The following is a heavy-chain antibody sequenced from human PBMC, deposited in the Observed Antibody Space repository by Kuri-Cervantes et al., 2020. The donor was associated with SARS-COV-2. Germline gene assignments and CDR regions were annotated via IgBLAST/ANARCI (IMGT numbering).Heavy chain of an antibody. CDR1: GYSISSGYY. J-gene: IGHJ4*02. Sequence: GSLRLSCAVSGYSISSGYYWGWIRQPPGKGLEWIGSIYHSGSTYYNPSLKSRVTISVDTSKNQFSLKLSSVTAADTAVYYCARSHGSGSYYNYRLSLDYWGQGTLVTVSS. CDR3: ARSHGSGSYYNYRLSLDY. V-gene: IGHV4-38-2*01. CDR2: IYHSGST. D-gene: IGHD3-10*01.